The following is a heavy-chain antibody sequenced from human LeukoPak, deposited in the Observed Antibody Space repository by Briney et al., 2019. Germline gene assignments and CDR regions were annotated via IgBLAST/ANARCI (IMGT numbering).Heavy chain of an antibody. CDR2: IYYSGST. J-gene: IGHJ3*02. Sequence: SQTLSLTCTVSGGSISSDGYYWSWIRQHPGKGLEWIGYIYYSGSTYYNPSLKSRVTISVDTSKNQFSLKLSSVTAADTAVYYCARDSWFGELLSVDDAFDIWGQGTMVTVSS. D-gene: IGHD3-10*01. CDR1: GGSISSDGYY. CDR3: ARDSWFGELLSVDDAFDI. V-gene: IGHV4-31*03.